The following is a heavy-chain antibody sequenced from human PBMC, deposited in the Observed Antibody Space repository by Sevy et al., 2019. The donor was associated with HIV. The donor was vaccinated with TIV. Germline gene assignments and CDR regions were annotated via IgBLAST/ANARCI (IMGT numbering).Heavy chain of an antibody. CDR3: ARDIAVAGRNYYYGMDV. V-gene: IGHV1-18*01. CDR1: GYTFTSYG. D-gene: IGHD6-19*01. J-gene: IGHJ6*02. Sequence: ASVKVSCKASGYTFTSYGISWVRQAPGQGLEWRGWISAYNGNTNYAQKLQGRVTMTTDTSTSTAYMELRSLRSDDTAVYYCARDIAVAGRNYYYGMDVWCQGTTVTVSS. CDR2: ISAYNGNT.